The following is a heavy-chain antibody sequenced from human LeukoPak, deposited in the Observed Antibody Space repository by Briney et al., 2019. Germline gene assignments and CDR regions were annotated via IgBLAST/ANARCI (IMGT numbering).Heavy chain of an antibody. V-gene: IGHV1-24*01. D-gene: IGHD3-10*01. CDR3: ASGVTMIRGVIIKIPYFDY. Sequence: ASVKVSCKVSGYTLIELSIHWVRQAPGEGLEWMGGFDPEDGKTIYAQKFQGRVTMTEDTSTDTAYMELSSLRSEDTAVYYCASGVTMIRGVIIKIPYFDYWGQGTLVTVSS. CDR1: GYTLIELS. CDR2: FDPEDGKT. J-gene: IGHJ4*02.